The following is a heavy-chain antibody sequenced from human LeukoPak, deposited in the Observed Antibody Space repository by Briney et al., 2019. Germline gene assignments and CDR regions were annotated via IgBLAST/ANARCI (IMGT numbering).Heavy chain of an antibody. V-gene: IGHV3-30*02. Sequence: RSGGSLRLSCAASGFTFSNYGMHWVRQAPGKGLEWVAFIRYDGSNKYYADSVKGRFTISRDNSKNTLYLQMNSLRAEDTAVYYCAKDFRVAMAPAYFDYWGQGTLVTVSP. J-gene: IGHJ4*02. D-gene: IGHD5-18*01. CDR2: IRYDGSNK. CDR3: AKDFRVAMAPAYFDY. CDR1: GFTFSNYG.